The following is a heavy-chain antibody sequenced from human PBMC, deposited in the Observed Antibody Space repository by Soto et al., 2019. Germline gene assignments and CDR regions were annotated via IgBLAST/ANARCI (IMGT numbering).Heavy chain of an antibody. CDR3: ARDGGEGGPVDV. J-gene: IGHJ6*02. CDR2: IWYDGSNK. CDR1: GFTFSSYG. D-gene: IGHD2-15*01. V-gene: IGHV3-33*01. Sequence: QVQLVESGGGVVQPGRSLRLSCAASGFTFSSYGMHWVRQAPGKGLEWVAVIWYDGSNKYYADSVKGRFTISRDNSKNTLYLQMNSLRAEDTAVYYCARDGGEGGPVDVWGQGTTVTVSS.